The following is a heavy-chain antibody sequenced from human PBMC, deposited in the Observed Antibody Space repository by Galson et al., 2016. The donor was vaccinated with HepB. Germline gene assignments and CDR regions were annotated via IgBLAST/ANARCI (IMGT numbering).Heavy chain of an antibody. CDR2: INPSDSYT. V-gene: IGHV5-10-1*01. CDR3: AGHSLGLTAAVSGPWFNI. D-gene: IGHD4-23*01. J-gene: IGHJ3*02. CDR1: GYSFTSHW. Sequence: QSGAEVKKPGESLRISCQASGYSFTSHWISWVRQMPGKGLEWMATINPSDSYTNYSPSFQGHVTISTDKSIRTAYLQWSSLQASDTAMYFCAGHSLGLTAAVSGPWFNILGQGTKVIVSS.